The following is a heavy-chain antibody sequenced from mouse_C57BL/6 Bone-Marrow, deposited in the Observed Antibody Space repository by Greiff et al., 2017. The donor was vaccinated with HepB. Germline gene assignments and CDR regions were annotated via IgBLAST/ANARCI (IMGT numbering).Heavy chain of an antibody. V-gene: IGHV1-20*01. CDR2: INPYNGDT. D-gene: IGHD2-4*01. CDR1: GYSFTGYF. Sequence: EVQLQQSGPELVKPGDSVKISCKASGYSFTGYFMNWVMQSHGKSLEWIGRINPYNGDTFYNQKFKGKATLTVDKSSSTAHMELRSLTSEDSAVYYCARGYYDYVAWFAYWGQGTLVTVSA. CDR3: ARGYYDYVAWFAY. J-gene: IGHJ3*01.